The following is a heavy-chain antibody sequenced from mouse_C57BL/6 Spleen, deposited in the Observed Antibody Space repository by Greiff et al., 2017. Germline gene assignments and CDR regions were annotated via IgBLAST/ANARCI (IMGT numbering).Heavy chain of an antibody. CDR3: ARGGTTVVVDY. CDR1: GYTFTSYW. V-gene: IGHV1-69*01. CDR2: IDPSDSYT. Sequence: QVQLQQPGAELVKPGASVKLSCKASGYTFTSYWMHWVKQRPGRGLEWIGEIDPSDSYTNYNQKFKGKSTLTVDKSSSTAYMQLSSLTSEDSAVYYCARGGTTVVVDYWGQGTTLTVSS. D-gene: IGHD1-1*01. J-gene: IGHJ2*01.